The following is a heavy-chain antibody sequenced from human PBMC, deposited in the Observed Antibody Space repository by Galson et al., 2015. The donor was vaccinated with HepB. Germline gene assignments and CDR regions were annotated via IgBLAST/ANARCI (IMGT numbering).Heavy chain of an antibody. Sequence: CAISGDSVSSNSAAWNWIRQSPSRGLEWLGRTYYRSKWYNDYAVSVKSRITINPDTSKNQFSLQLNSVTPEDTAVYYCAGGGPIAAHNWFDPWGQGTLVTVSS. D-gene: IGHD6-6*01. V-gene: IGHV6-1*01. CDR1: GDSVSSNSAA. J-gene: IGHJ5*02. CDR2: TYYRSKWYN. CDR3: AGGGPIAAHNWFDP.